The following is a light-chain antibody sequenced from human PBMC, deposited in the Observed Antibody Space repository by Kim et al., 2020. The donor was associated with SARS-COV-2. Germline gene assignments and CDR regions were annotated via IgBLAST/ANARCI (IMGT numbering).Light chain of an antibody. CDR1: NIGSKS. Sequence: VSVAPGKTARITCGGNNIGSKSVHWYQQKPGQAPVLVIYYDSDRPSGIPERFSGSNSGNTATLTISRVEAGDEADYYCQVWDSSSHHVVFGGGTQLTVL. J-gene: IGLJ2*01. CDR2: YDS. V-gene: IGLV3-21*04. CDR3: QVWDSSSHHVV.